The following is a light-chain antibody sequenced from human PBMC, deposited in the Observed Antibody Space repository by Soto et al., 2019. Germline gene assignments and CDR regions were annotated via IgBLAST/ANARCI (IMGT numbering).Light chain of an antibody. CDR3: LQDYDYLWT. V-gene: IGKV1-6*01. CDR2: DAS. CDR1: QSISRW. J-gene: IGKJ1*01. Sequence: IQMTQSPSTLSASVGDRVTITCRARQSISRWLAWYQQKPGRAPKLLIYDASSLQGGVPSRFSGSGSGTDFTLTISSLQPEDFATYYCLQDYDYLWTFGQGTKVDI.